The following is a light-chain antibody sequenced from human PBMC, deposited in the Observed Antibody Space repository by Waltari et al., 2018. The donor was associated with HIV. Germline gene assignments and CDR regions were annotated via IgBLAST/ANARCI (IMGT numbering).Light chain of an antibody. CDR2: EVN. CDR1: SGDVGTYNL. CDR3: CSFTGDSTWV. V-gene: IGLV2-23*02. J-gene: IGLJ3*02. Sequence: QSALTQPASVSGSPGQSITMSCTGASGDVGTYNLVSWYQQHPGKAPKLMIYEVNKRPSGVSNRFSDSKSGNTASLTISGLQAEDEAHYFCCSFTGDSTWVFGGGTKLTVL.